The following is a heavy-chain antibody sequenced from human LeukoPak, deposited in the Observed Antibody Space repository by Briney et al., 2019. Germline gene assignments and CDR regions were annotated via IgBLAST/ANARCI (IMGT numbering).Heavy chain of an antibody. D-gene: IGHD1-26*01. CDR2: IYHSGST. Sequence: SETLSLTCAVSGGSISSSNWWSWVRQPPGEGLEWIGEIYHSGSTNYNPSLKSRVTISVDKSKNQFSLKLSSVTAADTAVYYCARVSWGATTFDYGGQGTLVTVP. V-gene: IGHV4-4*02. J-gene: IGHJ4*02. CDR3: ARVSWGATTFDY. CDR1: GGSISSSNW.